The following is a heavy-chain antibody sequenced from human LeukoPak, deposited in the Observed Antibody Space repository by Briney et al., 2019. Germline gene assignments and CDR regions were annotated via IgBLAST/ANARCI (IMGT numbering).Heavy chain of an antibody. V-gene: IGHV1-3*01. Sequence: GASVKVSCKASGYTFTSYAMHWVRQAPGQRLEWMGWINAGNGNTKYSQKFQGRVTITRDTSASTAYMELSSLRSEDTAVYYCARDTSGYDEAYYFDYWGQGTLVTVSS. D-gene: IGHD5-12*01. CDR1: GYTFTSYA. J-gene: IGHJ4*02. CDR2: INAGNGNT. CDR3: ARDTSGYDEAYYFDY.